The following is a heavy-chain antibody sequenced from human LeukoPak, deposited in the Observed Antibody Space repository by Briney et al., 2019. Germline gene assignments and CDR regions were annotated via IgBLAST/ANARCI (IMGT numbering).Heavy chain of an antibody. CDR2: INPNSGGT. Sequence: ASVKVSCKASGYTFTSYGISWVRQAPGQGLEWMGWINPNSGGTNYAQKFQGRVTMTRDTSISTAYMELSRLRSDDTAVYYCARSRGSYYAAYWGQGTLVTVSS. D-gene: IGHD1-26*01. CDR3: ARSRGSYYAAY. CDR1: GYTFTSYG. V-gene: IGHV1-2*02. J-gene: IGHJ4*02.